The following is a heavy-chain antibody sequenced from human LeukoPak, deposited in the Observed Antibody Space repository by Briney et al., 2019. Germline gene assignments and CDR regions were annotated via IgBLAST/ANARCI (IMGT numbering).Heavy chain of an antibody. V-gene: IGHV3-23*01. CDR1: GFTFSSYA. CDR3: AQSPKIVTTPRFDY. Sequence: PEGSLRLSCAASGFTFSSYAMSWVRQAPGKGLEWVSTISGSFGSTYYADSVEGRFTISRDNSKNTMSLQLNSLRAEDTAVYYCAQSPKIVTTPRFDYWGQGTLVTVSS. D-gene: IGHD5-12*01. J-gene: IGHJ4*02. CDR2: ISGSFGST.